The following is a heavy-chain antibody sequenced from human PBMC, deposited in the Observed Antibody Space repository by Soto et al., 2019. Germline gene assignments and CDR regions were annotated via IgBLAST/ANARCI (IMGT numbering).Heavy chain of an antibody. V-gene: IGHV1-46*03. CDR1: GYSFTCYY. J-gene: IGHJ6*03. CDR3: ASSPGYYGSGTPEIYYYYYMDV. D-gene: IGHD3-10*01. Sequence: GTSVKVSCKASGYSFTCYYMHWVRQAPGQGLEWMGIINPSGGSTSYAQKFQGRVTMTRDTSTSTVYMELSSLRSQDTAVYYCASSPGYYGSGTPEIYYYYYMDVWGKGTTVTVSS. CDR2: INPSGGST.